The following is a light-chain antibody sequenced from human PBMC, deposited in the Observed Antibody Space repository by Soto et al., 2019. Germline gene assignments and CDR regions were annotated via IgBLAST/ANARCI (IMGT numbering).Light chain of an antibody. CDR3: CSYTSTSARV. J-gene: IGLJ1*01. CDR2: EVT. Sequence: QSVLTQPASVSGSPGQSITISCTGTSSDVGGYDYVSWYQQHPGKAPKLIIYEVTNRPSGVSNRFSGSKSGNTASLTISGLQAEDEADYYCCSYTSTSARVFGTGTKLTVL. V-gene: IGLV2-14*01. CDR1: SSDVGGYDY.